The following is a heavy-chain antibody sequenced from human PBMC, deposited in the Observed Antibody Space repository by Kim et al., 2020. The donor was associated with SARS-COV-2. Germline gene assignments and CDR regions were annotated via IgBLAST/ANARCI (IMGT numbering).Heavy chain of an antibody. V-gene: IGHV3-30*18. CDR1: GFTFSSYG. CDR3: AKDGDSGSYSDYFDY. Sequence: GGSLRLSCAASGFTFSSYGMHWVRQAPGKGLEWVAVISYDGSNKYYADSVKGRFAISRDNSKNTLYLQMNNLRAEDTAVYYCAKDGDSGSYSDYFDYWGQGTLVTVSS. J-gene: IGHJ4*02. D-gene: IGHD1-26*01. CDR2: ISYDGSNK.